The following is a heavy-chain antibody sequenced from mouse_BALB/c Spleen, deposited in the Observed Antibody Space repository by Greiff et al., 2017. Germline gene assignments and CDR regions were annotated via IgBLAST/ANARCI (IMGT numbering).Heavy chain of an antibody. Sequence: QVQLQQSGPGLVAPSQSLSITCTVSGFSLTSYGVHWVRQPPGKGLEWLGVIWAGGSTNYNSALMSRLSISKDNSKSQVFLKMNSLQTDDTAMYYCARPSYYRSVYFDVWGAGTTVTVSS. CDR2: IWAGGST. V-gene: IGHV2-9*02. CDR3: ARPSYYRSVYFDV. J-gene: IGHJ1*01. D-gene: IGHD2-14*01. CDR1: GFSLTSYG.